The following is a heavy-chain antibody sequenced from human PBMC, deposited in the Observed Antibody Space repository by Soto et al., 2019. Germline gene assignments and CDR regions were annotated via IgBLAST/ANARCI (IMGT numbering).Heavy chain of an antibody. CDR2: VWYDGSKQ. CDR1: GFIFNTYV. CDR3: ARAVRGAAIDH. D-gene: IGHD3-10*01. J-gene: IGHJ4*02. Sequence: QVQLVESGGGVVQPGRSLRLSCAASGFIFNTYVMHWVRQAPGKGLEWLAVVWYDGSKQYYADSVKGRFTISKDNSKNMVYLQMNRLRSEDTAVYYCARAVRGAAIDHWGQQTVLTVSS. V-gene: IGHV3-33*01.